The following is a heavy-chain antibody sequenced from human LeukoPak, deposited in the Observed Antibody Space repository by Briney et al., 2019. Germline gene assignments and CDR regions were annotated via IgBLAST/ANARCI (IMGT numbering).Heavy chain of an antibody. CDR2: IYSGGST. J-gene: IGHJ3*02. Sequence: PGGSLRLSCAASGFTFSNYAMSWVRQAPGKGLEWVSVIYSGGSTYYADSVKGRFTISRDNSKNTLYLQMNSLRAEDTAVYYCARYAVSDAFDIWGQGTMVTVSS. V-gene: IGHV3-53*01. CDR3: ARYAVSDAFDI. CDR1: GFTFSNYA. D-gene: IGHD2-2*01.